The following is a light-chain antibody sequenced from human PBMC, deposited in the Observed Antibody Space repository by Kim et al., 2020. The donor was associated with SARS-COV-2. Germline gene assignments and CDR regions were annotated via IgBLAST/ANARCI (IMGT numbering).Light chain of an antibody. CDR2: DAS. Sequence: SLSPGERATLSCRASQSVSSSLGWYQQKPGQAPRLLIYDASTRATGIPARFSGSGSGTDFTLTISSLEPEDFAVYYCQQRSNWPTFGQGTRLEIK. CDR1: QSVSSS. CDR3: QQRSNWPT. J-gene: IGKJ5*01. V-gene: IGKV3-11*01.